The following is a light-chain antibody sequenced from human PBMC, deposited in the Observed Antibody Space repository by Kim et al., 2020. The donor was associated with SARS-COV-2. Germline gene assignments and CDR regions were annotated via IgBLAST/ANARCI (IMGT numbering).Light chain of an antibody. CDR3: HHSKT. J-gene: IGKJ1*01. CDR1: QNIGAF. CDR2: ETS. Sequence: ENVLTQSPATLSLSPGQRATLSCKASQNIGAFLAWYQQKPGQAPRLLIYETSKRATGIPARFSGSGSGTDFTLNIISLEPEDFALYYCHHSKTFGQETRVEIK. V-gene: IGKV3-11*01.